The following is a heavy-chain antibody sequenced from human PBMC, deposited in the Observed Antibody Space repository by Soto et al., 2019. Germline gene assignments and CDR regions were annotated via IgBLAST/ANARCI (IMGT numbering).Heavy chain of an antibody. CDR3: GTFPTNYGSVYAFAP. Sequence: ASVKVSCKASGYTFTSYGISWVRQAPGQGLEWMGWISAYNGNTNYAQKLQGRVTMTTDTSTSTAYMELRSLRSDDTAVYYCGTFPTNYGSVYAFAPWGQGTLVTVSS. J-gene: IGHJ5*02. V-gene: IGHV1-18*01. D-gene: IGHD3-10*01. CDR1: GYTFTSYG. CDR2: ISAYNGNT.